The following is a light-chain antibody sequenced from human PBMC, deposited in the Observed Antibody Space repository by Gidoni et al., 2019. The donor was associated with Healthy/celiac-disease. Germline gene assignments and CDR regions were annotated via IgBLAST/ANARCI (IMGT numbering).Light chain of an antibody. CDR3: QQYGSSPST. Sequence: GTLSFSSGERATLSCRASQGFGISYFAGYQQKPGQSPRLLIYGASSRATGIPGSFSGSGSGTDFTLTISRLEPEDFAVYYCQQYGSSPSTFXQXTRLEI. CDR1: QGFGISY. J-gene: IGKJ5*01. CDR2: GAS. V-gene: IGKV3-20*01.